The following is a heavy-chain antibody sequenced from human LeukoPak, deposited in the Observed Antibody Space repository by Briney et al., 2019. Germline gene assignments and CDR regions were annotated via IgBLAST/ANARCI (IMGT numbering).Heavy chain of an antibody. CDR1: RFTFSSYA. Sequence: PGGSLRLSCAASRFTFSSYAMSWVRQAPGKGLEWVSAISGSGGSTYYADSVKGRFTISRDNSKNTLYLQMNSLRAEDTAVYYCASIANWGSDFDYWGQGTLVTVSS. CDR3: ASIANWGSDFDY. CDR2: ISGSGGST. D-gene: IGHD7-27*01. V-gene: IGHV3-23*01. J-gene: IGHJ4*02.